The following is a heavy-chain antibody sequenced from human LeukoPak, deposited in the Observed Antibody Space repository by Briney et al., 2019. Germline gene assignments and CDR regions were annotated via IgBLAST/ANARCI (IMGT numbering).Heavy chain of an antibody. CDR1: GARLTNPTYF. CDR3: ARFKSGGFYYFDS. D-gene: IGHD2-15*01. J-gene: IGHJ4*02. CDR2: IFASGTA. V-gene: IGHV4-61*01. Sequence: AETLSLTCSVSGARLTNPTYFQWSWFRLPPGKGLEFIGKIFASGTAALTPSLKSRVTMSLDTSKNEFSLRLTSVTAEDSAVYYCARFKSGGFYYFDSWGQGTLVTVCS.